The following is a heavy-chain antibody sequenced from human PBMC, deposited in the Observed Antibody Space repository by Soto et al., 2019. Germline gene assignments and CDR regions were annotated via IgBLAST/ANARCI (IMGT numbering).Heavy chain of an antibody. CDR3: AKDMYYYGSGTYGVFDY. D-gene: IGHD3-10*01. CDR1: GCTFSSYA. J-gene: IGHJ4*02. CDR2: ISGSGGST. V-gene: IGHV3-23*01. Sequence: GGSLRLSCGASGCTFSSYAMSWVRQAPGKGLEWVSAISGSGGSTYYADSVKGRFTISRDNSTNTLYLQMNSLRAEDTAVYSCAKDMYYYGSGTYGVFDYWGQGTLVPVSS.